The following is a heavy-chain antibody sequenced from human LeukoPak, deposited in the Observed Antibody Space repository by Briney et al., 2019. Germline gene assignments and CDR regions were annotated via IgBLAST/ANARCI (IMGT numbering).Heavy chain of an antibody. CDR3: ARDRPDYYGSGSYYDY. V-gene: IGHV3-48*01. D-gene: IGHD3-10*01. Sequence: GGSLRLSCAASGFIFSNYNMNWVRQAPGKGLEWVSYISTTGSTIYYADSVKGRFTISRDNAKNSLYLQMNSLRAEDTAVYYCARDRPDYYGSGSYYDYWGQGTLVTVSS. CDR2: ISTTGSTI. J-gene: IGHJ4*02. CDR1: GFIFSNYN.